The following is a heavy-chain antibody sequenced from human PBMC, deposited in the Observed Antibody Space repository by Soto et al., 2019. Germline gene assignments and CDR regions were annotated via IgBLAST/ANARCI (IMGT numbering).Heavy chain of an antibody. V-gene: IGHV4-59*01. D-gene: IGHD2-2*01. CDR2: IYYSGST. CDR1: GGSISSYY. Sequence: SETLSLTCTVSGGSISSYYWSWIRQPQGKGLEWIGYIYYSGSTNYNPSLKSRVTISVDTSKNQFSLKLSSVTAADTAVYYCARDFPAPSGRHNYGMDVWGQGTTVTVSS. J-gene: IGHJ6*02. CDR3: ARDFPAPSGRHNYGMDV.